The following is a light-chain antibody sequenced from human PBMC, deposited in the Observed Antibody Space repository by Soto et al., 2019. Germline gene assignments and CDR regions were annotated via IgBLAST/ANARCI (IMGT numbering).Light chain of an antibody. CDR3: QAWDSSFYV. J-gene: IGLJ1*01. Sequence: SYELTQPPSVSVSPGQTASITCSGDKLGDKYACWYQQKPGQSPVLVIYQDSKRPSGIPERFSGSNSGNTATLTISGTQAMDEADYYCQAWDSSFYVFGTGPKVTVL. CDR2: QDS. V-gene: IGLV3-1*01. CDR1: KLGDKY.